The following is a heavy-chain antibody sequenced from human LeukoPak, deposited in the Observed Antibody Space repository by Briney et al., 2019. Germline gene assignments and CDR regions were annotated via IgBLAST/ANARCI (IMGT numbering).Heavy chain of an antibody. V-gene: IGHV4-39*01. CDR2: IYYSGST. J-gene: IGHJ4*02. CDR1: GGSISSSSYY. D-gene: IGHD2-2*01. CDR3: ARLPAVVVPAAPFDY. Sequence: PSETLSLTCTVSGGSISSSSYYWGWIRQPPGKGLEWIGSIYYSGSTYYNPSLKSRVTISVDTSKNQFSLKLSSVTAADTAVYYCARLPAVVVPAAPFDYWGQGTLVTVSS.